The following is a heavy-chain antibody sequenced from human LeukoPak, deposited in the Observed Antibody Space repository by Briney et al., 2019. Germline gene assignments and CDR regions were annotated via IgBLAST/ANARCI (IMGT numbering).Heavy chain of an antibody. V-gene: IGHV3-30-3*01. CDR1: GFTFSSYA. D-gene: IGHD6-19*01. Sequence: GGSLRLSCAASGFTFSSYAMHWVRQAPGKGLEWVAVISYDGSNKYYADSVKGRFTISRDNSKNTLYLQMDSLRAEDTAVYYCYKAVAGNDAFDIWGQGTMVTVSS. CDR3: YKAVAGNDAFDI. CDR2: ISYDGSNK. J-gene: IGHJ3*02.